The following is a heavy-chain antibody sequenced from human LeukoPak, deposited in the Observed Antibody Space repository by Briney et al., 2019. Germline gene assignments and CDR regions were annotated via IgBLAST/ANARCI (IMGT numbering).Heavy chain of an antibody. CDR1: GFTFSSYT. CDR3: AREIVSSNSFDN. CDR2: ISSAGGYI. J-gene: IGHJ4*02. D-gene: IGHD2-2*01. Sequence: GGSLRLSCAASGFTFSSYTLNWGRHAPGKGLEWVSSISSAGGYIYYADSVKGRFTISRDNAKNSLYLQMNSLRAVDTAVYYCAREIVSSNSFDNWGQGTLVTVSS. V-gene: IGHV3-21*01.